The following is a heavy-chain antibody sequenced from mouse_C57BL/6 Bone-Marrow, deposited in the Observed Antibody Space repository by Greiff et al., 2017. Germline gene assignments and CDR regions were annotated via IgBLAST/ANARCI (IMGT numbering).Heavy chain of an antibody. CDR3: ALYDYDAGDY. V-gene: IGHV14-2*01. Sequence: DVQLQESGAELVKPGASVKLSCTASGFNIKDYYMHWVKQRTEQGLEWIGRIDPEDGETKYAPKFPGKATITADTSSNTAYLQLSSLTSEDTAVYYCALYDYDAGDYWGQGTTLTVSS. CDR2: IDPEDGET. D-gene: IGHD2-4*01. CDR1: GFNIKDYY. J-gene: IGHJ2*01.